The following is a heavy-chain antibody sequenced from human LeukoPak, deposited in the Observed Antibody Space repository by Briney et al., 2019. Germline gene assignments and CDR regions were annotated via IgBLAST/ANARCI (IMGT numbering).Heavy chain of an antibody. CDR1: GYTLTELS. CDR2: FEPEDGET. Sequence: ASVKVSCKVSGYTLTELSMHWARQAPGRGLEWMGGFEPEDGETIYAQKFQGRVTMTEDTSTDTAYMELSSLRSEDTAVYYCATPLITMVRGVITDYWGQGTLVTVSS. D-gene: IGHD3-10*01. CDR3: ATPLITMVRGVITDY. J-gene: IGHJ4*02. V-gene: IGHV1-24*01.